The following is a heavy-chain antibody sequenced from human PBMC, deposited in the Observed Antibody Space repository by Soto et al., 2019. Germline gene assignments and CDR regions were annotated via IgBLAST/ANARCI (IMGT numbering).Heavy chain of an antibody. CDR1: GGSISSSSYY. CDR3: ARGGDIAVAGYDAFDI. J-gene: IGHJ3*02. V-gene: IGHV4-39*07. D-gene: IGHD6-19*01. CDR2: VYFRGSP. Sequence: SETLSLTCTVSGGSISSSSYYWGWIRQPPGKGLEWIGSVYFRGSPYHNPSLKSRVTISVDTSKSQFSLKLSSVTAADTAVYYCARGGDIAVAGYDAFDIWGQGTMVTVSS.